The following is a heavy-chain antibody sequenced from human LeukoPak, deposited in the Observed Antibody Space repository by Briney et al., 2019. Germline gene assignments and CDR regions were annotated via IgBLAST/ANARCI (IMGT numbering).Heavy chain of an antibody. Sequence: GGSLRLSCAASGFTVSSNYMSWVRQAPGKGLEWVSVIYSGGSTYYADSVKGRFTISRDNSKNTLYLQMNSLRAEDTAVYYCATTRYYYDSSGYSNFDYWGQGTLVTVSS. D-gene: IGHD3-22*01. CDR3: ATTRYYYDSSGYSNFDY. J-gene: IGHJ4*02. CDR1: GFTVSSNY. CDR2: IYSGGST. V-gene: IGHV3-53*01.